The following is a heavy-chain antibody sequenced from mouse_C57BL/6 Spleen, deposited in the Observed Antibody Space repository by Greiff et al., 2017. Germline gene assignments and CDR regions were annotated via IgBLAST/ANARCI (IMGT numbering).Heavy chain of an antibody. CDR3: ARWDYYGKWNYFDY. J-gene: IGHJ2*01. CDR2: IHPNSGST. D-gene: IGHD1-1*01. V-gene: IGHV1-64*01. CDR1: GYTFTSYW. Sequence: VQLQQPGAELVKPGASVKLSCKASGYTFTSYWMHWVKQRPGQGLEWIGMIHPNSGSTNYNEKFKSKATLTEDKSSSTAYMQLSSLTSEDSAVYYCARWDYYGKWNYFDYWGQGTTLTVSS.